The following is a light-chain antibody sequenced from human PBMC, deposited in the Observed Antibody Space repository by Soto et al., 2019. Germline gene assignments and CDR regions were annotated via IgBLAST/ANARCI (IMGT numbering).Light chain of an antibody. CDR1: QDINNY. CDR2: AAS. Sequence: DIQMTQSPSSLSASVGDRVTITCQASQDINNYLNCYQQKPGKAPKLLNNAASNLETGVPSRSSGSGSGTDFTFTISSLQTEDLAIYYCPLGTSGGGTKVEIK. V-gene: IGKV1-33*01. J-gene: IGKJ4*01. CDR3: PLGT.